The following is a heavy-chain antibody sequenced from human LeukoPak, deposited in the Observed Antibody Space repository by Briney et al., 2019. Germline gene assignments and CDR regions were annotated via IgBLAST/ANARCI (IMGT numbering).Heavy chain of an antibody. CDR2: ISGSGGST. D-gene: IGHD5-12*01. CDR3: AKDLLRQPPMVATITAIIFDY. Sequence: GGSLRLSCAASGFTFSSYAMSWVRQAPGKGLEWVSAISGSGGSTYYADSVKGRFTISRDNSKNTLYLQMNSLRAEDTAVYYCAKDLLRQPPMVATITAIIFDYWGQGTLVTVSS. V-gene: IGHV3-23*01. CDR1: GFTFSSYA. J-gene: IGHJ4*02.